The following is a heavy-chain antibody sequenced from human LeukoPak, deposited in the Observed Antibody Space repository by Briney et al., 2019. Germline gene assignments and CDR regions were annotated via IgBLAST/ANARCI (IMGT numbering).Heavy chain of an antibody. CDR2: SYYSRST. J-gene: IGHJ3*02. V-gene: IGHV4-39*07. CDR3: ARGLDYYDSSGYAFDI. Sequence: SETLSLTCTVSGGSISSSGYYWGWIRQPPGKGLEWTGSSYYSRSTYYNPSLKSRVTISVDTSKNQFSLKLSSVTAADTAVYYCARGLDYYDSSGYAFDIWGQGTMVTVSS. CDR1: GGSISSSGYY. D-gene: IGHD3-22*01.